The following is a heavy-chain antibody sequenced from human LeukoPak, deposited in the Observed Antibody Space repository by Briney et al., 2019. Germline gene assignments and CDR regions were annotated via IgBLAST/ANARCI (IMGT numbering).Heavy chain of an antibody. CDR2: ISGSGSTT. Sequence: PGGSLILSCAASGFTFSYYAMSRVRQAPGKGLEWVSEISGSGSTTYYADSVKGRFTISRDNSKNTLYLQMNSLRAEDTAVYYCAARRDYFDYWGQGTLVTVSS. V-gene: IGHV3-23*01. CDR3: AARRDYFDY. CDR1: GFTFSYYA. J-gene: IGHJ4*02.